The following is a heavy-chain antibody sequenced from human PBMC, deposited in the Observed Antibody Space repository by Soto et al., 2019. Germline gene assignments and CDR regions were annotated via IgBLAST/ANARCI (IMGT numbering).Heavy chain of an antibody. V-gene: IGHV4-31*03. CDR2: VTHSGSS. CDR3: ARTRTDTSSSFDH. Sequence: QVQLHESGPGLVRPSQTLSLTCTVSRDSISRGDYYWSWIRQHAGKGLEWIGYVTHSGSSFYNPSLQSRVIISVDTSKNQFALKLTPVTAADTAVYYCARTRTDTSSSFDHWGQGTLVTVSS. J-gene: IGHJ4*02. CDR1: RDSISRGDYY. D-gene: IGHD6-6*01.